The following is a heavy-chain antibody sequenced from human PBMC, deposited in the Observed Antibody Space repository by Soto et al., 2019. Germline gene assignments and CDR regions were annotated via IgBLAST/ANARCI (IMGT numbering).Heavy chain of an antibody. CDR1: GGSISSSNW. D-gene: IGHD1-1*01. Sequence: QVQLQESGPGLVKPSGTLSLTCAVSGGSISSSNWWSWVRQPPGKGLEGIGEIYHSGSPNYNPSLKSRATISVDKSKNQFSLKLSSVTAADTAVYYCARIAVQLERRPFDYWGQGTLVTVSS. CDR2: IYHSGSP. J-gene: IGHJ4*02. CDR3: ARIAVQLERRPFDY. V-gene: IGHV4-4*02.